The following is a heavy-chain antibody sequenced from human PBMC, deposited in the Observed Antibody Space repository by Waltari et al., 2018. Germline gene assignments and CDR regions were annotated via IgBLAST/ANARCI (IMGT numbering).Heavy chain of an antibody. CDR1: GFTFNSYA. CDR3: AKPDDYGDYAPDY. J-gene: IGHJ4*02. Sequence: EVQVVESGGGLVKPGGSLRLSCTASGFTFNSYAMGWVRQAPGKGLEWVSAISGSGGSTYYADSVKGRFTISRDNSKNTLYLQMNSLRAEDTAVYYCAKPDDYGDYAPDYWGQGTLVTVSS. CDR2: ISGSGGST. D-gene: IGHD4-17*01. V-gene: IGHV3-23*04.